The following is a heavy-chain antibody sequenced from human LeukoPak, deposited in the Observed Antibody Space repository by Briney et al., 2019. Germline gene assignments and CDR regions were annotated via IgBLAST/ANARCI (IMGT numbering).Heavy chain of an antibody. CDR1: GYIFTNYY. D-gene: IGHD7-27*01. V-gene: IGHV1-18*04. Sequence: ASVKVSCKTSGYIFTNYYMHWARQAPGQGLEWMGWISIYSGNTNYAQKFQDRISMTTDTSTSTAYMELRSLKSDDTAVYYCARDPGGTWGFDYWGQGALVSVST. CDR2: ISIYSGNT. J-gene: IGHJ4*02. CDR3: ARDPGGTWGFDY.